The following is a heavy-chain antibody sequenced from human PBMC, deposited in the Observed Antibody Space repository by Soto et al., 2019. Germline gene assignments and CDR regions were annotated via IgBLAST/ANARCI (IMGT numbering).Heavy chain of an antibody. CDR2: ISYDGSNK. D-gene: IGHD4-17*01. J-gene: IGHJ3*02. CDR3: AKDHDYGDYDHDAFDI. Sequence: QVQLVESGGGVVQPGRSLRLSCAASGFTFSSYGMHWVRQAPGKGLEWVAVISYDGSNKYYADSVKGRFTISRDNSKNTLYRQMSSLRAEDTAVYYCAKDHDYGDYDHDAFDIWGQGTMVTVSS. V-gene: IGHV3-30*18. CDR1: GFTFSSYG.